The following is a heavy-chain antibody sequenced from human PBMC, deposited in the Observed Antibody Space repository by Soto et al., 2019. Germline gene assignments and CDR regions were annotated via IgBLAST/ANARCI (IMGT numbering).Heavy chain of an antibody. D-gene: IGHD3-3*01. CDR1: GDSVSSSY. J-gene: IGHJ6*03. CDR2: TDDTGST. Sequence: SETLSLTCTVSGDSVSSSYWNWIRQAPGKGLEWIGYTDDTGSTNYNPSLKSRVTISVDMSKNQYSLKLSSVTAADTAVYYCARGVLEWLLRDSYYYYMDVWGKGTTVTVSS. V-gene: IGHV4-59*02. CDR3: ARGVLEWLLRDSYYYYMDV.